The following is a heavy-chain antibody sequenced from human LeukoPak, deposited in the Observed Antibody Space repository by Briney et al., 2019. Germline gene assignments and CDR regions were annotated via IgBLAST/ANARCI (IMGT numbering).Heavy chain of an antibody. D-gene: IGHD6-13*01. CDR3: ARGSRDIAAAGIVMYNFDS. CDR1: GATFSSYA. J-gene: IGHJ4*02. Sequence: SVKVSCKASGATFSSYAINWVRQAPGQGLEWMGGIIPILATTKYAQKFQDRVAITTDENTSTVYMELTSLRSEDTAMYYCARGSRDIAAAGIVMYNFDSWGQGTLVTVSS. V-gene: IGHV1-69*05. CDR2: IIPILATT.